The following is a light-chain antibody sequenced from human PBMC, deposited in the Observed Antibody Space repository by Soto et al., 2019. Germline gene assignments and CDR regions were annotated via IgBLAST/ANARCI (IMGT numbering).Light chain of an antibody. Sequence: EIVLTQSPATLSLSPGERATLSCRASQSFSSNLAWYQHKPGQAPRLLIYGASTRATGIPDRFSGSGSGTEFTLSISSLQSADSAVYYCQQYSNWPPFTFGQGTRLEIK. CDR2: GAS. V-gene: IGKV3-15*01. CDR3: QQYSNWPPFT. J-gene: IGKJ5*01. CDR1: QSFSSN.